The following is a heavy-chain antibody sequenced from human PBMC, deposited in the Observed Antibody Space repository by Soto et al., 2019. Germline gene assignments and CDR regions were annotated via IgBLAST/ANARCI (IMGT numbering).Heavy chain of an antibody. CDR1: GFTLSDYD. CDR3: AKDRRGGEYPAFDL. J-gene: IGHJ3*01. CDR2: IRGDGGAT. V-gene: IGHV3-23*01. D-gene: IGHD2-21*01. Sequence: DVHLLESGGGLVQPGGSLRLSCVASGFTLSDYDMGWVRQAPGKGLEWVSLIRGDGGATYYARSLEGRLTISRDTCENTLYLQMNSLRAEDTALYYCAKDRRGGEYPAFDLWGQGTLVTVSS.